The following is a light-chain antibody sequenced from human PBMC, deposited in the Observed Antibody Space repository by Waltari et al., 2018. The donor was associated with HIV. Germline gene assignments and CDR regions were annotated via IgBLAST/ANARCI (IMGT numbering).Light chain of an antibody. CDR1: SSDVGSYNL. CDR3: CSYAGSSSWV. CDR2: EVR. J-gene: IGLJ3*02. V-gene: IGLV2-23*02. Sequence: QSALTQPASVSGSPGQSITISCTGTSSDVGSYNLVSWYQQHPGKAPKLMIYEVRKRPPGVSNRFSGSKSDTTASLTISGLQAEDEADYYCCSYAGSSSWVFGGGTKLTAL.